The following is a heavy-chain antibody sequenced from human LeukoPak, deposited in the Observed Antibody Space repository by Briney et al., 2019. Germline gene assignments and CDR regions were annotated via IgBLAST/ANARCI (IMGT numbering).Heavy chain of an antibody. CDR3: ARLDRGLTRYFDY. Sequence: GESTKISCKGSGYGSLSYWIGWVRQMPGKGLEWVGVIYPGDSYARYSTSFEGHVTISADKSINTAYLQWDSLKASDTAIYYCARLDRGLTRYFDYWGQGTLVTVSS. V-gene: IGHV5-51*01. D-gene: IGHD3-10*01. CDR2: IYPGDSYA. CDR1: GYGSLSYW. J-gene: IGHJ4*02.